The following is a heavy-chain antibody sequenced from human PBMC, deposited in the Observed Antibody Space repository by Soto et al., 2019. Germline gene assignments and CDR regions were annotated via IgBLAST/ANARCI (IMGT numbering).Heavy chain of an antibody. D-gene: IGHD2-2*02. J-gene: IGHJ4*02. CDR3: AREGRGKKAGYNGLVSLGY. Sequence: QVQLVQSGAEVKTPGSSLKVSCKVSGSRFSNYVISWVRQAPGHGLEWLGRIIPIFNSTKYAQSFQGRVTITADQSTSTASLELSGLRSDDTAVYYCAREGRGKKAGYNGLVSLGYWGQGTLVTVSS. CDR1: GSRFSNYV. V-gene: IGHV1-69*01. CDR2: IIPIFNST.